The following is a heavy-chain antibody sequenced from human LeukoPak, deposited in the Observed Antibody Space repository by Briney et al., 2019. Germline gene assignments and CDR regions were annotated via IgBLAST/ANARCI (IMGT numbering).Heavy chain of an antibody. Sequence: GGSLRLSCAASGFTFSSYGMHWVRQAPGKGLECVAFIRYDGSNKYYADSVKGRFTISRDNSKNTLYLQMNSLRAEDTAVYYCAKPELLWFGEFNYDYWGQGTLVTVSS. J-gene: IGHJ4*02. CDR1: GFTFSSYG. CDR3: AKPELLWFGEFNYDY. D-gene: IGHD3-10*01. V-gene: IGHV3-30*02. CDR2: IRYDGSNK.